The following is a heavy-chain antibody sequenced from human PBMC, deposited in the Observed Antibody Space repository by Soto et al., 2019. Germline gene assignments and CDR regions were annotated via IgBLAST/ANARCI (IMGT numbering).Heavy chain of an antibody. CDR3: SRDRYDSSGYYFDY. CDR2: ISSSSSTI. V-gene: IGHV3-48*02. CDR1: GFTFSSYS. J-gene: IGHJ4*02. D-gene: IGHD3-22*01. Sequence: GGSLRLSCAASGFTFSSYSMNWVRQAPGKGLEWVSYISSSSSTIYYADSVKGRFTISRDNAKNSLYLQMNSLRDEDTAVYYCSRDRYDSSGYYFDYWGQGTLVTVSS.